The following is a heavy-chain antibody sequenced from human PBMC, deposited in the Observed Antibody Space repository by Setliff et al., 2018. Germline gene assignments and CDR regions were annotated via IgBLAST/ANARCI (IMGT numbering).Heavy chain of an antibody. CDR2: IYTSGST. V-gene: IGHV4-61*09. D-gene: IGHD3-22*01. CDR1: GGSISSGSYY. Sequence: PSETLSLTCTVSGGSISSGSYYWSWIRQPAGKGLEWIGHIYTSGSTNYNPSLNSRVTMSVDTSKNQFSLKLTSVSAADTAVYYCARGALYYDSSGYYPDYWGQGTLVTVSS. CDR3: ARGALYYDSSGYYPDY. J-gene: IGHJ4*02.